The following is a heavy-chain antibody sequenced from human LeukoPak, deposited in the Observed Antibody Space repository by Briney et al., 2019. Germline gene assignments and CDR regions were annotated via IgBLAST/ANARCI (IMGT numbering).Heavy chain of an antibody. CDR1: GFTFSSYE. D-gene: IGHD3-10*01. Sequence: TGGSLRLSCAASGFTFSSYEMNWVRQAPGKGLEWVSYISSSGSTIYYADSVKGRFTISRDNAKNSLYLQMNSLRDEDTAVYYCARDPEITMVRGVTNFDYWGQGTLVTVSS. V-gene: IGHV3-48*03. CDR3: ARDPEITMVRGVTNFDY. CDR2: ISSSGSTI. J-gene: IGHJ4*02.